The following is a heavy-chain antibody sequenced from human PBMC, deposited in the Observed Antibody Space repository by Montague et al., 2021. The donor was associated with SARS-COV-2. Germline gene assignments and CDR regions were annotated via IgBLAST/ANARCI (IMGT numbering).Heavy chain of an antibody. Sequence: WVRQAPGKGLEWVSLIYSSGRTSYADSVKGRFTMSRDNSKNTLYFQMNSLRAEDTAVYYCARDFGESRDHWGQGTLVTVSS. CDR3: ARDFGESRDH. CDR2: IYSSGRT. D-gene: IGHD3-10*01. J-gene: IGHJ4*02. V-gene: IGHV3-53*01.